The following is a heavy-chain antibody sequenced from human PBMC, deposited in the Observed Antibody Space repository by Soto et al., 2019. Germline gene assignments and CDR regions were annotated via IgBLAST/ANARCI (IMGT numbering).Heavy chain of an antibody. CDR3: ARERVYDFWSGYYHYFDY. V-gene: IGHV4-59*01. Sequence: PSETLSLTCTVSGGSISSYYWSWIRQPPGKGLEWIGYIYYSGSTNYNPSLKSRVTISVDTSKNQFSLKLSSVTAADTAVYYCARERVYDFWSGYYHYFDYWGQGTLITVSS. D-gene: IGHD3-3*01. CDR1: GGSISSYY. CDR2: IYYSGST. J-gene: IGHJ4*02.